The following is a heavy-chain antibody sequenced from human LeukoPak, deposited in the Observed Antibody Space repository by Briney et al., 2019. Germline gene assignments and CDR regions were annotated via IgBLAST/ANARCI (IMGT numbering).Heavy chain of an antibody. CDR3: ARGDISYYGSGSYFSDAFDI. D-gene: IGHD3-10*01. J-gene: IGHJ3*02. CDR2: IHNTGRS. Sequence: PAETLSLTCTVSGASIGPYYWSWIRQPPGKGLEWIAYIHNTGRSNTNPSLQSRVTISVDTSKNQFSLKLTSMTAADTAVYYCARGDISYYGSGSYFSDAFDIWGQGTMVTVSS. CDR1: GASIGPYY. V-gene: IGHV4-59*01.